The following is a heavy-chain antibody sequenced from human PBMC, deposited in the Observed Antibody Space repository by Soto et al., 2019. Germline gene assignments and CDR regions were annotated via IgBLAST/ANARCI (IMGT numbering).Heavy chain of an antibody. V-gene: IGHV6-1*01. J-gene: IGHJ4*02. D-gene: IGHD6-19*01. CDR1: GDSVSTNSAA. CDR2: TYYRSKWYN. Sequence: QVQLQQSGPGLVKPSQTLSLTCAISGDSVSTNSAAWNWIRQSPSRGLEWLGRTYYRSKWYNDYAVXGXSXXTINPDTSKNQFSLHLNSVTPEDTAVYFCAREVIGVAPFDYWGQGTLVTVSS. CDR3: AREVIGVAPFDY.